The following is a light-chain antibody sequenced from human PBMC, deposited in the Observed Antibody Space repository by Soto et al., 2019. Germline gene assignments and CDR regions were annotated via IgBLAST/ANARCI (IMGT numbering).Light chain of an antibody. CDR2: GAS. Sequence: EIVLTQSPGTLSLSPGERATLSCRASQSVSNNYLAWYQQKPGQAPRLLIYGASNRATGIPDRFSGSGSGTDCTLTISRVEPDDCEVSCCQQYGSSGTFGQGTKVEIK. J-gene: IGKJ1*01. V-gene: IGKV3-20*01. CDR1: QSVSNNY. CDR3: QQYGSSGT.